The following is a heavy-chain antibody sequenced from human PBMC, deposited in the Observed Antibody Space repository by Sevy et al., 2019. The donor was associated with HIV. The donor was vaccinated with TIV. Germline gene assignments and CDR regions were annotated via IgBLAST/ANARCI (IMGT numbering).Heavy chain of an antibody. J-gene: IGHJ4*02. Sequence: SETLSLICTVSGGSISGYYWSWIRQPAGKGLEWIGRIYSTGRSNYHPSLKRRVTMSVDTSKNKFSLRLSSVTAADTAVYXCAREADGYNYVAEFWGQGTLVTVSS. V-gene: IGHV4-4*07. CDR2: IYSTGRS. CDR3: AREADGYNYVAEF. CDR1: GGSISGYY. D-gene: IGHD5-12*01.